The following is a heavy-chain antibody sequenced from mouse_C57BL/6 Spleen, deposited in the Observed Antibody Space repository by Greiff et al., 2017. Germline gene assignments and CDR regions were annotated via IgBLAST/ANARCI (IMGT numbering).Heavy chain of an antibody. V-gene: IGHV1-54*01. D-gene: IGHD1-1*01. CDR1: GYAFTNYL. CDR3: ARYDYGSSSDY. CDR2: INPGSGGP. J-gene: IGHJ2*01. Sequence: QVQLQQSGAELVRPGTSVKVSCKASGYAFTNYLIEWVKQRPGQGLEWIGVINPGSGGPNYNEKFKGKATLTADKSSSTAYMQLSSLTSEDSAVYFCARYDYGSSSDYWGQGTTLTVSS.